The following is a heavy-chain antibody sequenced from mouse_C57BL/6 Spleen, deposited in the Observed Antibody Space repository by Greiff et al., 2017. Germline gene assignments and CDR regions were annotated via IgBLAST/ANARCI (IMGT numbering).Heavy chain of an antibody. V-gene: IGHV14-1*01. CDR2: IDPEDGDT. J-gene: IGHJ2*01. CDR3: TTSFYYYGSSYKDFGY. D-gene: IGHD1-1*01. Sequence: EVQLQQSGAELVRPGASVTLSCTASGFNINDYYMHWVKQRPEQGLEWIGRIDPEDGDTEYAPKFQGKATMTADTSSNTAYLQISSLTSEDTTVYYGTTSFYYYGSSYKDFGYWGQGTTLTVSS. CDR1: GFNINDYY.